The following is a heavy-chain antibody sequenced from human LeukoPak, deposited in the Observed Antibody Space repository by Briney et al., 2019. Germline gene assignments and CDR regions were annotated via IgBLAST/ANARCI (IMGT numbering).Heavy chain of an antibody. J-gene: IGHJ4*02. D-gene: IGHD6-13*01. V-gene: IGHV4-39*01. CDR2: IYYSGST. Sequence: PSETLSLTCTVSGGSISTNNHYWGWIRQPPGKGLEWIGNIYYSGSTDYNPSLKSRVTISVDTSENHFSLKLSSVTAADTAVYYCARTRIAAAGTLKYYFDYWGQGTLVTVSS. CDR3: ARTRIAAAGTLKYYFDY. CDR1: GGSISTNNHY.